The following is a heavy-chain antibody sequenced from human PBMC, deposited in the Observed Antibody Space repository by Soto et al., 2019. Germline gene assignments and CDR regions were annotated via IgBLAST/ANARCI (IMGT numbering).Heavy chain of an antibody. Sequence: ASVKVSCKASGYTFTSYYMHWVRQAPGQGLEWMGIINPSGGSTSYAQKFQGRVTMTRDTSTSTVYMELSSLRSEDTAVYYGARVDSALHQPPIYYFDYWGEGTLVTVSS. CDR1: GYTFTSYY. J-gene: IGHJ4*02. CDR3: ARVDSALHQPPIYYFDY. D-gene: IGHD2-2*01. CDR2: INPSGGST. V-gene: IGHV1-46*01.